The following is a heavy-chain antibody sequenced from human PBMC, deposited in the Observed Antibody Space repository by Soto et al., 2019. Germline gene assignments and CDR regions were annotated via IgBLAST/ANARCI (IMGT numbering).Heavy chain of an antibody. CDR1: GFTFSSYA. D-gene: IGHD2-21*01. J-gene: IGHJ4*02. Sequence: PGGSLRLSCAASGFTFSSYAMSWVRQAPGKGLEWVSTISGSGDSTYYADSVRGRFTISRDNSKNTLYLQMNSLRAEDTAVYYCAKRAPGVVVRAHFDYWGQGTLVTVSS. CDR3: AKRAPGVVVRAHFDY. CDR2: ISGSGDST. V-gene: IGHV3-23*01.